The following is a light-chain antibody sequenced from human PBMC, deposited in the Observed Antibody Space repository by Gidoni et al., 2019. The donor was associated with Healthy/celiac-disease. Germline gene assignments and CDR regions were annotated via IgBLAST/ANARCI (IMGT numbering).Light chain of an antibody. V-gene: IGKV1-9*01. CDR1: QGISSY. Sequence: DIQLTQSPSFLSASVGDRVTITCRASQGISSYLAWYQQKLGQAPKLLIYAASTLQSGVPSRFSGSGSGTEFTLTISSLQPEDFATYYCQQLNSYPITFGQGTRLEIK. CDR3: QQLNSYPIT. CDR2: AAS. J-gene: IGKJ5*01.